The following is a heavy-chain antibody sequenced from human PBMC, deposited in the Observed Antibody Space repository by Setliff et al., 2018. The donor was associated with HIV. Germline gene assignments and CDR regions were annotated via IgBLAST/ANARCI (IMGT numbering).Heavy chain of an antibody. D-gene: IGHD6-19*01. CDR1: GGSISSSSYY. CDR3: ARHFRVAGWGNDAFDS. Sequence: SETLSLTCTVSGGSISSSSYYWGWIRQPPGKGLEWIGSIYYSGSTYSNPSLKSRVIISIDTSKNQFSLKLRSVSAADTAMFYCARHFRVAGWGNDAFDSWGQGTLVTVSS. CDR2: IYYSGST. J-gene: IGHJ3*02. V-gene: IGHV4-39*01.